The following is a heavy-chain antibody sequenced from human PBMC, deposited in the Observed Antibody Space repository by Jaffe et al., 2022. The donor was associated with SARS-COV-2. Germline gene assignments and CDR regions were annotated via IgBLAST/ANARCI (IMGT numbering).Heavy chain of an antibody. CDR1: GYSFTSYW. CDR3: ARQIAAAGTYYYYGMDV. CDR2: IDPSDSYT. D-gene: IGHD6-13*01. J-gene: IGHJ6*02. Sequence: EVQLVQSGAEVKKPGESLRISCKGSGYSFTSYWISWVRQMPGKGLEWMGRIDPSDSYTNYSPSFQGHVTISADKSTSTAYLQWSSLKASDTAMYYCARQIAAAGTYYYYGMDVWGQGTTVTVSS. V-gene: IGHV5-10-1*03.